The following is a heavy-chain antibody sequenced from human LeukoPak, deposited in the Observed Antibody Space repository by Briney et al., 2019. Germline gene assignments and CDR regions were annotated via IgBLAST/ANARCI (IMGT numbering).Heavy chain of an antibody. CDR3: ARGTFFWRGVDY. J-gene: IGHJ4*02. Sequence: GGSLRLSCVASGFPFSDYWMHWVRQTPGKGLVWVSRINIDGSEAKYADSVKGRVTISRDNAKNTLYLQMNSLRAEDTALYYCARGTFFWRGVDYWGRGTLVTVSS. CDR2: INIDGSEA. D-gene: IGHD3-3*01. V-gene: IGHV3-74*03. CDR1: GFPFSDYW.